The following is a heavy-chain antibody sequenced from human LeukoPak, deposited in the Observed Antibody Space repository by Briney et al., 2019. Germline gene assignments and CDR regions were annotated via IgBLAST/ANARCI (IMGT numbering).Heavy chain of an antibody. CDR3: ARGLIDSRNYYYGGWFDP. D-gene: IGHD3-22*01. V-gene: IGHV4-59*01. Sequence: PSETLSLTCTVSGDSIRRYYLNWIRQPPGKGLEWIGYMYYNGNTNYNPSLKSRVTISVDTPKNQFSLKLTSVTAADTAVYYCARGLIDSRNYYYGGWFDPWGQGTLVIVSS. J-gene: IGHJ5*02. CDR1: GDSIRRYY. CDR2: MYYNGNT.